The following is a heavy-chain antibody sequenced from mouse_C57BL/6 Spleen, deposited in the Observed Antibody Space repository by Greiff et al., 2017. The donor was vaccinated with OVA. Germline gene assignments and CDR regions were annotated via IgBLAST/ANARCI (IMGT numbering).Heavy chain of an antibody. CDR1: GYAFSSSW. CDR3: ARYYGYDGDAMDY. D-gene: IGHD2-2*01. Sequence: QVQLKESGPELVKPGASVKISCKASGYAFSSSWMNWVKQRPGKGLEWIGRIYPGDGDTNYNGKFKGKATLTADKSSSTAYMQLSSLTSEDSAVYFCARYYGYDGDAMDYWGQGTSVTVSS. J-gene: IGHJ4*01. V-gene: IGHV1-82*01. CDR2: IYPGDGDT.